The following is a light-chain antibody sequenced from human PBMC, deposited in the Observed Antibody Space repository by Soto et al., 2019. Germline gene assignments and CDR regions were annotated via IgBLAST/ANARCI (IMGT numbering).Light chain of an antibody. Sequence: EIVLTQSPGSLSLSPGERATLSCRASQSFDSRFFAWYQQRSGQAPRLLIYGASRRATGIPDRFTGSGSGTDFTLTISGLEPEDFALYYCQQYDSSVTFGLGTKVEIK. J-gene: IGKJ1*01. CDR3: QQYDSSVT. V-gene: IGKV3-20*01. CDR2: GAS. CDR1: QSFDSRF.